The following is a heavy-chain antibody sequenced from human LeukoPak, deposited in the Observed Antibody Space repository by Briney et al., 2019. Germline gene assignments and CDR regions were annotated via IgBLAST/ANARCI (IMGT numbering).Heavy chain of an antibody. CDR2: INPNSGGT. J-gene: IGHJ4*02. V-gene: IGHV1-2*02. CDR1: GYTFTRYY. Sequence: ASVKVSCKASGYTFTRYYMHWVRQAPGQGLEWMGWINPNSGGTNYAQKFQGRVTMTRDTSISTAYMELSRLRSDDTAVYYCARAITVVVAATPGYWGQGTLVTVSS. D-gene: IGHD2-15*01. CDR3: ARAITVVVAATPGY.